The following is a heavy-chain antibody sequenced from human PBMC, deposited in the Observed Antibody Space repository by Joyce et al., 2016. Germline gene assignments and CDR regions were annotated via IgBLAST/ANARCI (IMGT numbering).Heavy chain of an antibody. J-gene: IGHJ6*02. D-gene: IGHD5-12*01. V-gene: IGHV4-31*03. CDR1: GGSISSGGYY. CDR2: IYQGGST. Sequence: HVQLLESGPGLVKPYQTLSLACTVSGGSISSGGYYWTWIRQHPGKGLEWIGYIYQGGSTYYKPSLKDRLTISADTSKNQFFLRLDSLTAADTAVYWCVRGGYEYQLLYRRAHGMDVWGQGTTVTVSS. CDR3: VRGGYEYQLLYRRAHGMDV.